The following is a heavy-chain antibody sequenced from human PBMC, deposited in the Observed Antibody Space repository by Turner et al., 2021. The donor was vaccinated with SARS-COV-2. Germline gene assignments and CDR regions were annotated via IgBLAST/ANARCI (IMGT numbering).Heavy chain of an antibody. CDR3: AREVVTAIPYFDY. V-gene: IGHV3-74*01. D-gene: IGHD2-21*02. CDR1: GFTFSYYW. Sequence: EVQLVESGGGLVQPGGSLSLSCAASGFTFSYYWMHWVRQAPGKGLVWVSRINSDGSSTSYADSVKGRFTISRDNAKNKLYLKMNSLRAEDTAVYYCAREVVTAIPYFDYWGQGTLVTVSS. CDR2: INSDGSST. J-gene: IGHJ4*02.